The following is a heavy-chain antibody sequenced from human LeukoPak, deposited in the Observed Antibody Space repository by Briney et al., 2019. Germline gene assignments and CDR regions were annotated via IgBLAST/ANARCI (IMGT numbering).Heavy chain of an antibody. CDR1: GFTFSSYW. J-gene: IGHJ4*02. V-gene: IGHV3-7*01. D-gene: IGHD3-3*01. Sequence: GGSLRLSCEASGFTFSSYWMSWVRQAPGKGLEWVANIKQDGSEKYYVDSVKGRFTISRDNAKNSLLLQMNSLRAEDTAVYYCARDKNAFWSGYSFDYWGQGTLVTVSS. CDR2: IKQDGSEK. CDR3: ARDKNAFWSGYSFDY.